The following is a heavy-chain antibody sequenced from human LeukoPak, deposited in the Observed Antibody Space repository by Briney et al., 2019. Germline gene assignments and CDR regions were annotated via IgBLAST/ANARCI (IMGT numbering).Heavy chain of an antibody. J-gene: IGHJ4*02. CDR1: GCSIISYY. Sequence: SETLSLTCTVSGCSIISYYWSEIRQPPGKGLEWIGYIYYSGSTNYNPSLKSRVTISVDTSKNQFSLKLSSVTAADTAVYYCASYSYYYDSSGYFDYWGQGTLVTVSS. V-gene: IGHV4-59*01. CDR3: ASYSYYYDSSGYFDY. D-gene: IGHD3-22*01. CDR2: IYYSGST.